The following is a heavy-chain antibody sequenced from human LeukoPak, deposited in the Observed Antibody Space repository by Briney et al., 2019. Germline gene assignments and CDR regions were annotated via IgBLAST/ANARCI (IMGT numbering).Heavy chain of an antibody. J-gene: IGHJ1*01. Sequence: GGTLRLSCAASGFTFSSYGMSWVRQAPGKGLEWVSAISGSGGITYYADTVKGRFTISRDNSKTTVYLQMNSLRAEDTAIDYSTKDTRSSYYLEYLQHRGQGTLVTVSS. CDR3: TKDTRSSYYLEYLQH. D-gene: IGHD3-22*01. CDR2: ISGSGGIT. V-gene: IGHV3-23*01. CDR1: GFTFSSYG.